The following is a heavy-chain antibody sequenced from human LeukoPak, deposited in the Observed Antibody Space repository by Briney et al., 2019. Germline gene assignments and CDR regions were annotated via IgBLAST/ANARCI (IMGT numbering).Heavy chain of an antibody. CDR1: GGSISSSSYY. CDR2: TYYSGST. J-gene: IGHJ4*02. V-gene: IGHV4-39*01. CDR3: ARHSSYYGSGKLYYFDY. Sequence: SETLSLTCTVSGGSISSSSYYWGWIRQPPGKGLEWIGSTYYSGSTYYNPSLKSRVTISVDTSKNQFSLKLSSVTAADTAVYYCARHSSYYGSGKLYYFDYWGQGTLVTVSS. D-gene: IGHD3-10*01.